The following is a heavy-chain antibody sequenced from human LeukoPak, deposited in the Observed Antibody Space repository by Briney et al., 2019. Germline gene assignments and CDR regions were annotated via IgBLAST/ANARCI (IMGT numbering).Heavy chain of an antibody. CDR2: IYYSGST. CDR1: GGSISSSSYY. D-gene: IGHD6-13*01. V-gene: IGHV4-39*07. Sequence: SETLSLTCTVSGGSISSSSYYWGWIRQPPGKGLEWIGSIYYSGSTYYNPSLKSRVTISVDTSKNQFSLKLSSVTAADTAVYYCARGSSWEQKFDYWGQGTLVTVSS. CDR3: ARGSSWEQKFDY. J-gene: IGHJ4*02.